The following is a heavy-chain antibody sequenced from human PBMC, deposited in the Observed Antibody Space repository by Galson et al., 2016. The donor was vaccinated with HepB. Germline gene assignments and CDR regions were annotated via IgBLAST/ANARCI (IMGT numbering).Heavy chain of an antibody. D-gene: IGHD1-26*01. CDR1: GFPFSSYG. Sequence: SLRLSCAASSGFPFSSYGLHWVRQAPGKALEWVAVISYVGTNIFYADSVKGRFTISRDNSKNNLYLQMNSLRREDTAVYYCAKDPRRILGGTVVGDYYNYYMDVWGKGTTVIVSS. CDR2: ISYVGTNI. V-gene: IGHV3-30*18. J-gene: IGHJ6*03. CDR3: AKDPRRILGGTVVGDYYNYYMDV.